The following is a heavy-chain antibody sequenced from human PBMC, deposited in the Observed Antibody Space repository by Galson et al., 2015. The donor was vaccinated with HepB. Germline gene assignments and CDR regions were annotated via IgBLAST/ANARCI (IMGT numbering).Heavy chain of an antibody. D-gene: IGHD6-6*01. CDR2: ISYDGSNK. J-gene: IGHJ4*02. CDR1: GFTFSSYA. CDR3: ARADLERAARQAAYVDY. Sequence: SLRLSCAASGFTFSSYALHWVRQAPGKGLEWVAVISYDGSNKYYADSVKGRFTISRDNSKNVLYVQMNSLRPEDTAVYYCARADLERAARQAAYVDYWGQGTLVTVSS. V-gene: IGHV3-30-3*01.